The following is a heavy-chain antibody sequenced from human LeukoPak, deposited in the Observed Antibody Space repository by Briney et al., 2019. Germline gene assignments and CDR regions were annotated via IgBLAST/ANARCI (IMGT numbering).Heavy chain of an antibody. V-gene: IGHV4-59*01. D-gene: IGHD1-26*01. CDR2: IYYSGNT. Sequence: PSETLSLTCTVPGGSISSYYWSCIRQPPGKGLECIGYIYYSGNTNYKPSLKSRVNISVDTSKNQFSLKLSSVTAADKAVYYCAREAQQYSGSYYVDYWGQGTLVTVSS. CDR3: AREAQQYSGSYYVDY. J-gene: IGHJ4*02. CDR1: GGSISSYY.